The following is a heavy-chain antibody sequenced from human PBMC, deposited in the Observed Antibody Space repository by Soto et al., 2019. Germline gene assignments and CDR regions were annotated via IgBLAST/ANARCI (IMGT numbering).Heavy chain of an antibody. CDR3: ASLTYYYDSSGSPDAFDI. D-gene: IGHD3-22*01. CDR2: IYPGDSDT. J-gene: IGHJ3*02. V-gene: IGHV5-51*01. CDR1: GYSLTSYW. Sequence: GESLKISCKGSGYSLTSYWIGWVRQMPGKGLEWMGIIYPGDSDTRYSPSFQGQVTISADKSISTAYLQWSSLKASDTAMYYCASLTYYYDSSGSPDAFDIWGQGTMVTVSS.